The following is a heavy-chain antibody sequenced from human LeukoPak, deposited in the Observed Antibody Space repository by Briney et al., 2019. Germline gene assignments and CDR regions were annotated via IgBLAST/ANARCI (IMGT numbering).Heavy chain of an antibody. J-gene: IGHJ5*02. V-gene: IGHV4-59*08. CDR2: IDYNGNA. D-gene: IGHD3-10*01. CDR1: SGSISDYY. CDR3: ARGGHYHGSGRPFDP. Sequence: SDTLSLTCSVSSGSISDYYWSWIRQPPGKGLEWIAYIDYNGNADYNPSLKSRVTISVDSSKNQFSLKLSSVTAADTALYYCARGGHYHGSGRPFDPWGQGTLVTVSS.